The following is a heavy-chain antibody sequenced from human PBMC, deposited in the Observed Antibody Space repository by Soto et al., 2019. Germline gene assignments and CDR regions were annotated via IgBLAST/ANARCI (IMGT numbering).Heavy chain of an antibody. CDR2: IWYDGSNK. J-gene: IGHJ3*02. D-gene: IGHD2-8*02. Sequence: LRLSCAASGFTFSSYGMHWVRQAPGKGLEWVAVIWYDGSNKYYADSVKGRFTISRDNSMNTLYLQMNSLRAEDTAVYYCARAGGNAAFDIWGQGTMVTVSS. V-gene: IGHV3-33*01. CDR3: ARAGGNAAFDI. CDR1: GFTFSSYG.